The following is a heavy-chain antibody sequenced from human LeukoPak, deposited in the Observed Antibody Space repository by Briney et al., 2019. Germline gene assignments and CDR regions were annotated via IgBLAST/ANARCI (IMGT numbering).Heavy chain of an antibody. J-gene: IGHJ6*02. D-gene: IGHD2-2*01. Sequence: GGSLRLSCAASGFTFSSYSMNWVRQAPGKGLEWVGRVRNKANSYTTEYAASVKGRFTISRDDSKNSLYLQMNSLKTEDTAVYYCARYTRKGAYCSSATCYYGMDVWGQGTTVTVSS. V-gene: IGHV3-72*01. CDR3: ARYTRKGAYCSSATCYYGMDV. CDR2: VRNKANSYTT. CDR1: GFTFSSYS.